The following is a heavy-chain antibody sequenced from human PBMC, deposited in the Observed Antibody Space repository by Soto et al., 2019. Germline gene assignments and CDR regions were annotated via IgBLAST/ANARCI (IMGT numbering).Heavy chain of an antibody. CDR3: ASLLISSGYSYYYYGMDV. Sequence: GASVKVSCKASGGTFSSYAISWVRQAPGQGLEWMGGIIPIFGTANYAQKFQGRVTITADESTSTAYMELSSLRSEDTAVYYCASLLISSGYSYYYYGMDVWGQGTTVTVAS. CDR2: IIPIFGTA. CDR1: GGTFSSYA. V-gene: IGHV1-69*13. D-gene: IGHD3-3*01. J-gene: IGHJ6*02.